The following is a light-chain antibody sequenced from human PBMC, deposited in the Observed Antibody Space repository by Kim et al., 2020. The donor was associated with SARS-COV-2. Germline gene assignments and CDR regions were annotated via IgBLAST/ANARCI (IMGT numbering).Light chain of an antibody. CDR3: ASYTSSTTVWV. CDR2: DVS. CDR1: NSDVGNYDY. V-gene: IGLV2-14*03. J-gene: IGLJ3*02. Sequence: QSALTQPASVSGSPGQSITISCTGTNSDVGNYDYVSWYQQHPGKAPKLMIYDVSKRPSGVSDRFSGSKSGNTASLTVSGLQAEDEADYYCASYTSSTTVWVFGGGTQLTVL.